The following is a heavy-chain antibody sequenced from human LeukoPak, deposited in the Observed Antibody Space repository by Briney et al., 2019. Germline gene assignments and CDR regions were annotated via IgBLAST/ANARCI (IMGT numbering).Heavy chain of an antibody. D-gene: IGHD5-12*01. V-gene: IGHV3-23*01. CDR1: GFTFSSYA. CDR2: ISGSGDNT. Sequence: GGSLRLSCAASGFTFSSYAMSWVRQAPGKGLEWVSVISGSGDNTYYADSVKGRFTISRDNSKNTLYLQMNSLRAEDTAVYYCAKDRVATTCYYYYYMDVWGKGTTVTISS. CDR3: AKDRVATTCYYYYYMDV. J-gene: IGHJ6*03.